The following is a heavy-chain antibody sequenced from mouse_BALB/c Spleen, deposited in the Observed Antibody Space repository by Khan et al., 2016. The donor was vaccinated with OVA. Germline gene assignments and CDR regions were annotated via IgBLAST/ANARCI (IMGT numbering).Heavy chain of an antibody. V-gene: IGHV1-76*01. CDR2: IYPGTDNS. J-gene: IGHJ2*01. Sequence: QVQLKQSGAELVRPGASVKLSCKTSGYIFTSYWIHWVKQRSGQGLEWIARIYPGTDNSYYNEKFKDKATLTADNSSSTSYMQPSSLKSEDSDVYFCAREEAVYHVDHWGQGTTLTVSS. CDR1: GYIFTSYW. CDR3: AREEAVYHVDH. D-gene: IGHD3-3*01.